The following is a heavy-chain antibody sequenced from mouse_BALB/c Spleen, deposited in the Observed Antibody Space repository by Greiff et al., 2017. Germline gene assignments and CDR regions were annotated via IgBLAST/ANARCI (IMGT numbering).Heavy chain of an antibody. Sequence: VKLQQSGAELVKPGASVKLSCKASGYTFTSYYMYWVKQRPGQGLEWIGEINPSNGGTNFNEKFKSKATLTVDKSSSTAYMQLSSLTSEDSAVYYCTRGGYYGPSPYWGQGTLVTVSA. D-gene: IGHD1-2*01. CDR2: INPSNGGT. CDR1: GYTFTSYY. CDR3: TRGGYYGPSPY. V-gene: IGHV1S81*02. J-gene: IGHJ3*01.